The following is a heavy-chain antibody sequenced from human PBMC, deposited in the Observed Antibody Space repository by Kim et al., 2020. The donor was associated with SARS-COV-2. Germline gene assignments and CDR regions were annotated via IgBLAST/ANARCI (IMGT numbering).Heavy chain of an antibody. D-gene: IGHD2-15*01. CDR3: ARSMFDYSWWASLKKEDS. CDR1: GYPFSSFA. J-gene: IGHJ5*01. Sequence: ASVKVSCKTSGYPFSSFAITWVRQAPGQGLEWMGWISPFKPNGTYTQKFQGRLTMSTDISTSTAYMELRSLRSDDAAGYYCARSMFDYSWWASLKKEDSW. V-gene: IGHV1-18*01. CDR2: ISPFKPNG.